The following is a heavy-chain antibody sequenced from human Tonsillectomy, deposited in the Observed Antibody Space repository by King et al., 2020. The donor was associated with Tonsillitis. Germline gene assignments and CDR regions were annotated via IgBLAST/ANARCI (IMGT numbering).Heavy chain of an antibody. V-gene: IGHV3-21*01. D-gene: IGHD6-13*01. CDR3: ARGRIRSSWYGWYGMDV. Sequence: VQLVESGGGLVKPGGSLRLSCAASGFTFSSYSMNWVRQAPGKGLEWVSSISSSSSYIYYADSVKGRFTISRDNAKNSLYLQMNSLRAEDTAVYYCARGRIRSSWYGWYGMDVWGQGTTVTVSS. J-gene: IGHJ6*02. CDR1: GFTFSSYS. CDR2: ISSSSSYI.